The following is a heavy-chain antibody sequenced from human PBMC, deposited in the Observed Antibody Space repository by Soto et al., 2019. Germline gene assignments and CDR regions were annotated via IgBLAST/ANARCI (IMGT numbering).Heavy chain of an antibody. CDR3: ARDHRDGDTDVLLGLHD. CDR1: GYSFMRYG. Sequence: ASVKVSCKASGYSFMRYGISWVRQAPGQGLEWMGWISTYNSNEKYAQKFQGRVTLTRDTSTSTVYMELSSLRSEDTAVYYCARDHRDGDTDVLLGLHDWGQATLVTVS. D-gene: IGHD2-15*01. V-gene: IGHV1-18*01. J-gene: IGHJ4*02. CDR2: ISTYNSNE.